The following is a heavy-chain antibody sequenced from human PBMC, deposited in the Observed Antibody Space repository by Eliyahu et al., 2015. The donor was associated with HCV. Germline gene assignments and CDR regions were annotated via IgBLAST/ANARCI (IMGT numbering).Heavy chain of an antibody. CDR2: IIPIFGTA. J-gene: IGHJ6*02. CDR1: GGTFSSYA. V-gene: IGHV1-69*01. Sequence: QVQLVQSGAEVKKPGSSVKVSCKASGGTFSSYAISWVRQAPGQGLEWMGGIIPIFGTANYAQKFQGRVTITADESTSTAYMELSSLRSEDTAVYYCAGGDIVVVPAAIYYYYGMDVWGQGTTVTVSS. D-gene: IGHD2-2*01. CDR3: AGGDIVVVPAAIYYYYGMDV.